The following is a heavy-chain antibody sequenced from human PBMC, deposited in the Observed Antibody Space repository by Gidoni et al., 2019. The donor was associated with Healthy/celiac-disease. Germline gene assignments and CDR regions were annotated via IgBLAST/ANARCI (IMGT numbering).Heavy chain of an antibody. D-gene: IGHD2-8*02. V-gene: IGHV3-21*01. J-gene: IGHJ4*02. CDR1: GFTFSSHS. CDR2: ISSSSSYI. CDR3: ARLAPGPSAFDY. Sequence: EVQLVESGGGLVKPGGSLRLSCAASGFTFSSHSMNWVRQAPGKGLEWVSSISSSSSYIYYADPVKGRFTISRDNAKNSLYLQMNSLRAEDTAVYYCARLAPGPSAFDYWGQGTLVTVSS.